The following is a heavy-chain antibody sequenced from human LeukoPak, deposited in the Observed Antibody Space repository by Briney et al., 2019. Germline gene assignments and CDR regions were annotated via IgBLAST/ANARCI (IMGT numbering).Heavy chain of an antibody. CDR1: GGSISSGDYY. J-gene: IGHJ5*02. CDR2: INYSGST. D-gene: IGHD2-2*01. CDR3: ASTNCSSARCYGANWFDP. Sequence: PSQTLSLTCTVSGGSISSGDYYWSRIRQPPGKGLEWIGYINYSGSTFHYNPSLKSRVTISVDTSKNQFSLRLNSVTVADSAVYYCASTNCSSARCYGANWFDPWGQGTLVTVSS. V-gene: IGHV4-30-4*01.